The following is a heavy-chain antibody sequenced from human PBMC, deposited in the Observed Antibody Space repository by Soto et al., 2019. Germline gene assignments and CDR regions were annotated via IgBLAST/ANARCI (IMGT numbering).Heavy chain of an antibody. J-gene: IGHJ5*02. CDR3: ARTGETGYDWGWFDP. V-gene: IGHV3-30*03. CDR1: GFPLSAYA. D-gene: IGHD3-9*01. Sequence: QVQLVESGGGVVQPGRSQRLSCAASGFPLSAYAMHWVRQAPGRGLEWLAVISSDGSNKHYADSVKGRFSISRDNYENTVYLQMNSLGTEDTAAYYCARTGETGYDWGWFDPWGQGTLVTVSS. CDR2: ISSDGSNK.